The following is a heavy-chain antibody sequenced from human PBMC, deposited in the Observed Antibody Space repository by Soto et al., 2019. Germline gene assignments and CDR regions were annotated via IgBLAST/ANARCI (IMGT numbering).Heavy chain of an antibody. CDR3: ARAGCDGGSCCTLVGLRYGMDV. D-gene: IGHD2-15*01. Sequence: QVQLVESGGGVVQPGRSLRLSCAASGFTFSSYAMHWVRQAPGKGLEWVAVISYDGNNKYYADSVKGRFTISRDNSKNTLYLQMGSLRAEDTAVYYCARAGCDGGSCCTLVGLRYGMDVWGQGTTVTVSS. CDR2: ISYDGNNK. V-gene: IGHV3-30-3*01. J-gene: IGHJ6*02. CDR1: GFTFSSYA.